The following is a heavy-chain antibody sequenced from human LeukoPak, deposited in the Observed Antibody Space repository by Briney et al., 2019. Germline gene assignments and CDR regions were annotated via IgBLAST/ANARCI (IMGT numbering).Heavy chain of an antibody. V-gene: IGHV3-21*01. CDR1: GFTFSSYS. J-gene: IGHJ4*02. CDR3: AGNYDFWSGIDY. CDR2: ISSSSSYT. Sequence: PGGSLRLSCAASGFTFSSYSMNWVRQAPGKGLEWVSSISSSSSYTYYADSVKGRFTISRDNAKNSLYLQMNSLRAEDTAVYYCAGNYDFWSGIDYWGQGTLVTVSS. D-gene: IGHD3-3*01.